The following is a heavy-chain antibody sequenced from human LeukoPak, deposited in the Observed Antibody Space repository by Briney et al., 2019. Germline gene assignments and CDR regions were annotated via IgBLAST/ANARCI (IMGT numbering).Heavy chain of an antibody. J-gene: IGHJ4*02. CDR2: IYPGDSDT. CDR1: GYIFTHNW. V-gene: IGHV5-51*01. D-gene: IGHD3-10*01. CDR3: ARQTRDGSGSRGYSFDF. Sequence: GESLTISCKGSGYIFTHNWIGWVRQMPGKGLEWMGIIYPGDSDTRYSPSFEGQVTISVDKSISTAYLQWSSLKASDTAMYYCARQTRDGSGSRGYSFDFWGQGTLVTVSS.